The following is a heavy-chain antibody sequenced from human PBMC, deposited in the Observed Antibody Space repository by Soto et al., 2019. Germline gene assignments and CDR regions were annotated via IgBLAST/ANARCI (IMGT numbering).Heavy chain of an antibody. J-gene: IGHJ5*02. CDR2: IIPIFVTA. V-gene: IGHV1-69*06. D-gene: IGHD3-9*01. Sequence: QVQLVQSGAEVKKPGSSVKVSCKASGGTFSSYAISWVRQAPGQGLEWMGGIIPIFVTANYAQKFQGRVTITADKSTSTAYMELSSLRSEDTAVYYCARCSVLRYLTTARWDWFDPWGQGTLVTVSS. CDR3: ARCSVLRYLTTARWDWFDP. CDR1: GGTFSSYA.